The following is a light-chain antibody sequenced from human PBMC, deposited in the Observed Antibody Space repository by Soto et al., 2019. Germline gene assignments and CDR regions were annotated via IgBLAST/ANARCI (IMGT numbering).Light chain of an antibody. CDR3: AAWDDSLSGRV. J-gene: IGLJ3*02. Sequence: QAVVTQPPSASGTPGQRVTISCSGSSSNIGSNYVYWYQQLPGTAPKLLIYRNNQRPSGVPDRFSGSKSGTSASLAISGLRSEGEADYYCAAWDDSLSGRVFGGGTKLTVL. CDR2: RNN. CDR1: SSNIGSNY. V-gene: IGLV1-47*01.